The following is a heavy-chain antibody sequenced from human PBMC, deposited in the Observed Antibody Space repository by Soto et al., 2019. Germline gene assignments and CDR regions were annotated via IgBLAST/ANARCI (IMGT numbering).Heavy chain of an antibody. V-gene: IGHV4-31*02. D-gene: IGHD6-19*01. CDR3: ARGPGSGWYDY. CDR1: GGSISSGGYY. Sequence: LCGGSISSGGYYWSWIRQHPGKGLEWIGYIYYSGSTYYNPSLKSRVTISVDTSKNQFSLKLSSVTPADTAVYYCARGPGSGWYDYWGQGTLVTVSS. CDR2: IYYSGST. J-gene: IGHJ4*02.